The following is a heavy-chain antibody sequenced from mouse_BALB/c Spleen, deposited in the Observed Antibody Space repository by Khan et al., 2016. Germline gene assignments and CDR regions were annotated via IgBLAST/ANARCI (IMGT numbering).Heavy chain of an antibody. CDR2: IDTNTGEP. V-gene: IGHV9-3*02. CDR1: GYSFTNYG. D-gene: IGHD2-4*01. CDR3: ARWEYDYAWFAY. J-gene: IGHJ3*01. Sequence: QIQLVQSGPELKKPGETVKISCKASGYSFTNYGMNWVKQAPGKGLKWMGWIDTNTGEPTYAEEFKGRFAISLETSAITAYLQINNLKNDDTATXCCARWEYDYAWFAYWGQGTLVTVSA.